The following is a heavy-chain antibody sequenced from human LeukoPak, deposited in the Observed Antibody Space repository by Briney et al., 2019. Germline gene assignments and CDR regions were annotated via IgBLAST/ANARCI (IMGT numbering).Heavy chain of an antibody. J-gene: IGHJ3*02. CDR1: GGTFSSYA. CDR3: ARGSSWFSFDAFDI. CDR2: IIPIFGTA. V-gene: IGHV1-69*05. D-gene: IGHD6-13*01. Sequence: SVKVSCKASGGTFSSYAISWVRQAPGQGLEWMGRIIPIFGTANYAQKFQGRVTITTDESTSTAYMELSSLRSEDTAVYYCARGSSWFSFDAFDIWGQGTMVTVSS.